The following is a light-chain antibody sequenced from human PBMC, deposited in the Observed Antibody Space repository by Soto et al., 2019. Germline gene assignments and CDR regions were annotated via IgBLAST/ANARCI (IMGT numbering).Light chain of an antibody. CDR2: EVT. Sequence: QSVLTQPASVSGSPGQSITLSCTGTTTDVGGYIYVSWYQQHPGKAPKLLIYEVTNRPSGVSDRFSGSRSGNTASLTISGLQTEDEADYYCSSYTSSSRIVFGGGTKATVL. V-gene: IGLV2-14*01. J-gene: IGLJ2*01. CDR1: TTDVGGYIY. CDR3: SSYTSSSRIV.